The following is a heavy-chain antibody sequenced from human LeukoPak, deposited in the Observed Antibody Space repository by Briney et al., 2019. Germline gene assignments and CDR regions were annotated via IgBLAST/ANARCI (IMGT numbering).Heavy chain of an antibody. CDR1: GFTFSSYA. Sequence: GGSLRLSCAASGFTFSSYAMSWVRQAPGKGLEWVSAISGSGGSTYYADSVKGRFTISGDNSKNTLYLQMNSLRAEDTAVYYCAKGGYSYVESWFDPWGQGTLVTVSS. V-gene: IGHV3-23*01. D-gene: IGHD5-18*01. J-gene: IGHJ5*02. CDR2: ISGSGGST. CDR3: AKGGYSYVESWFDP.